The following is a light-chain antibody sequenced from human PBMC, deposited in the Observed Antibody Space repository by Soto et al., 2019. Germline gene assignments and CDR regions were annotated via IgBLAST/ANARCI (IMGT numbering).Light chain of an antibody. J-gene: IGLJ2*01. CDR2: GNS. CDR3: QSYDSSLSGSRVV. Sequence: QSVLTQPPSVSGAPGQRVTISCTVSSSNIGAGYDVHWYQQLPGTAPKLLIYGNSNRPSGVPDRFSGSKSGTSASLAITGLQAEDEADYYCQSYDSSLSGSRVVFGGGTKLTVL. CDR1: SSNIGAGYD. V-gene: IGLV1-40*01.